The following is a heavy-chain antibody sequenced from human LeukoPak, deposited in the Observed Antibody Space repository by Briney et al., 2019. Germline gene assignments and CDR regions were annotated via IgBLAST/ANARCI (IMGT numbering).Heavy chain of an antibody. CDR1: GFTFSSYA. V-gene: IGHV3-23*01. Sequence: GGSLRLSCAASGFTFSSYAMTWVRQAPGKGLEWVSGISGSGGRTYYADSVKGRFTISRGNSKNTLYLQMNSLRAEDTAVYYCAKDRYDILTGHDYWGQGTLVTVSS. CDR3: AKDRYDILTGHDY. CDR2: ISGSGGRT. D-gene: IGHD3-9*01. J-gene: IGHJ4*02.